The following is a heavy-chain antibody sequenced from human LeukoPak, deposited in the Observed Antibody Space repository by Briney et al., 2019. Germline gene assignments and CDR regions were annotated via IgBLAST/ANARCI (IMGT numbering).Heavy chain of an antibody. V-gene: IGHV3-23*01. D-gene: IGHD2-8*01. CDR1: GFTLSSYA. CDR2: ISSSGGST. J-gene: IGHJ4*02. CDR3: AKRGTKSLHYFDN. Sequence: GGSVRLSCAASGFTLSSYAMGWVRQAPGKGLEWASIISSSGGSTYYADSVKGRFTISRDTSKNTLYLQMNSLRAEDTAVYYCAKRGTKSLHYFDNWGQGTLVTVSS.